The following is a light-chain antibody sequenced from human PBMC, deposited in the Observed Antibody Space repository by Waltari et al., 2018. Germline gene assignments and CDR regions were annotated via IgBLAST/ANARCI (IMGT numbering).Light chain of an antibody. V-gene: IGLV3-1*01. CDR1: KLGYRY. CDR3: QTWDSSSNFV. CDR2: QDK. J-gene: IGLJ1*01. Sequence: SFELTQPPSVSVSAGQTATISCSGDKLGYRYTSWYQQKPGQSPVVVIYQDKKRPSGIPERFSGSNSGNTATLTISGTQATDEADYYCQTWDSSSNFVFGTGTTVSVL.